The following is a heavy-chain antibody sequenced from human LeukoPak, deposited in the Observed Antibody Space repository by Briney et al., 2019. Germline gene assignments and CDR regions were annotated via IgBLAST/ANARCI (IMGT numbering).Heavy chain of an antibody. CDR1: GGSFSGYY. CDR2: INHSGST. D-gene: IGHD2-15*01. CDR3: ARANPRKYCSGGICSKVYYYYYGMDV. Sequence: SETLCLSCAVSGGSFSGYYWSWIRQPPGKGLEWIGEINHSGSTNYNPALKCRVTISVDTSKNQFSLKLSSVTAADTAVYYCARANPRKYCSGGICSKVYYYYYGMDVWGQGSTVTVSS. J-gene: IGHJ6*02. V-gene: IGHV4-34*01.